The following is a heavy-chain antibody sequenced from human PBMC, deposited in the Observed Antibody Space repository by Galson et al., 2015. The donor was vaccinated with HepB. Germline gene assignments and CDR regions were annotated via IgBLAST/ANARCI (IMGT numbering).Heavy chain of an antibody. D-gene: IGHD5-18*01. CDR3: ARVRDTAMAVDY. V-gene: IGHV3-48*03. CDR2: ISSSGSTI. Sequence: SLRLSCAASGFTFSSYEMNWVRQAPGKGLEWVSYISSSGSTIYYADSVKGRFTISRDNAKNSLYLQMNSLRAEDTAVYYCARVRDTAMAVDYWGQGTLVTVSS. CDR1: GFTFSSYE. J-gene: IGHJ4*02.